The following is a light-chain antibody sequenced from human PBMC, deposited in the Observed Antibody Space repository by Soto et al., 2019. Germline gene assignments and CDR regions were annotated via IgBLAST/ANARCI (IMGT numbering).Light chain of an antibody. J-gene: IGKJ4*01. V-gene: IGKV4-1*01. CDR2: WAS. CDR3: QQYYTAPFT. CDR1: QSVLFSTNNKNY. Sequence: DIVMTQSPDSLAVSLGERATINCKSSQSVLFSTNNKNYLAWYKQKPEQPPELLIHWASTRESGVPNRFSGSGSGADFTLTISSLQAEDVAVYYCQQYYTAPFTFGGGTKVDIK.